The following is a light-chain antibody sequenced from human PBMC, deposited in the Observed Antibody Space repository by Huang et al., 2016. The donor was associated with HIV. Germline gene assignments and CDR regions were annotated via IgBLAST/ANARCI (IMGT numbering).Light chain of an antibody. CDR2: AAS. CDR3: QQYYRWLLYT. V-gene: IGKV3-15*01. Sequence: EIVMTQSPATLSVSPGERATLSCRASQNVGNNVAWYQHKPGQAPRLLIYAASPRAAVIPARFSGSGSGIGFTLTISSLQSEYFAFYYCQQYYRWLLYTFGPGTKVDVK. CDR1: QNVGNN. J-gene: IGKJ3*01.